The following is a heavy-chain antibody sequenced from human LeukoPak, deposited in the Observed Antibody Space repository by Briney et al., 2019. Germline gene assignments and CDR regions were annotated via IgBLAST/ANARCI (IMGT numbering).Heavy chain of an antibody. CDR3: ARAVGYYYYYMDV. D-gene: IGHD4-23*01. CDR2: IYYSGST. V-gene: IGHV4-39*07. J-gene: IGHJ6*03. Sequence: SETLSLTCTVSGGSISSSSYYWGWIRQPPGKGLEWIGSIYYSGSTYYNPSLKSRVTISVDTSKNQFSLKLSSVTAADTAVYYCARAVGYYYYYMDVWGKGTTVTVSS. CDR1: GGSISSSSYY.